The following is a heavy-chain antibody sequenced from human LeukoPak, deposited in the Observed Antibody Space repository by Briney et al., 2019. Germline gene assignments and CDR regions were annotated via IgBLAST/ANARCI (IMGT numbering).Heavy chain of an antibody. CDR3: AKPSLIVGATVGFDY. CDR1: GFTFSSYA. Sequence: GGSLRLSCAASGFTFSSYAMIGVRQAPGKGLEWVSAISGSGSSTYYADSVKGRLTISRDSSKNTLYLQMNSLRAEDTAVYYCAKPSLIVGATVGFDYWGQGTLVTVSS. D-gene: IGHD1-26*01. V-gene: IGHV3-23*01. CDR2: ISGSGSST. J-gene: IGHJ4*02.